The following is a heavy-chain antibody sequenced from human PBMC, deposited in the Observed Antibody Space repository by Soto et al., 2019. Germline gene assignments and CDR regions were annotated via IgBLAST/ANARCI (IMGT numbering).Heavy chain of an antibody. J-gene: IGHJ6*02. V-gene: IGHV1-69*12. CDR3: AKGAVAGTPTSYYYYGMDV. CDR1: GGTFRTYA. D-gene: IGHD6-19*01. Sequence: QVQLLQSGAEVKKPGSSVRVSCEASGGTFRTYAISWVRQAPGQGLEWMGEIIPIFGTVNYAQKFQGRVTITADEXTTTVDVDLRSLRSEDTAVYYCAKGAVAGTPTSYYYYGMDVWGQGTTVTVSS. CDR2: IIPIFGTV.